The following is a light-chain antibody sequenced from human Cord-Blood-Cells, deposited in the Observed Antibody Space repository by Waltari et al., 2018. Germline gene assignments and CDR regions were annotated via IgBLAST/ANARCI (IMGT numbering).Light chain of an antibody. J-gene: IGLJ2*01. CDR3: SSYTSSSTLGV. CDR1: SSDVCGDNY. CDR2: DVS. Sequence: QSALTQPASVSGSPGQSITISCTGTSSDVCGDNYVSWYQQHPGKAPKLMIYDVSNRPSGVSNRFSGSKSGNTASLTISGLQAEDEADYYCSSYTSSSTLGVFGGGTKLTVL. V-gene: IGLV2-14*01.